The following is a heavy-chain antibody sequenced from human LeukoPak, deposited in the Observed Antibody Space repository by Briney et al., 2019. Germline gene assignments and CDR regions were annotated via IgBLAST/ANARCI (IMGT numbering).Heavy chain of an antibody. V-gene: IGHV4-4*07. D-gene: IGHD4-17*01. CDR2: FYSSGIT. CDR3: ARGGNGDSAVDY. J-gene: IGHJ4*02. Sequence: SETLSLTCTVSGGSISSYYWSWIRQPAGKGLEWIGRFYSSGITNYNPSLKSRVTMSVDTSENQFSLKLRSVTAADTAVYYCARGGNGDSAVDYWGQGTLVTVSS. CDR1: GGSISSYY.